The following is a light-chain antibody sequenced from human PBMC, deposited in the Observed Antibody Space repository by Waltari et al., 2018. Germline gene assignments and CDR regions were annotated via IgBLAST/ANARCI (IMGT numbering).Light chain of an antibody. CDR2: EVT. J-gene: IGLJ1*01. V-gene: IGLV2-8*01. CDR3: SSYAGSNNYV. CDR1: SSDVGGYNY. Sequence: QSALTQPPSASGSPGQSVPLSCTGTSSDVGGYNYVPWYQQHPGKVPKLMIYEVTKRPSGVPDRFSGSKSGNTASLTVSGLQTEDEADYYCSSYAGSNNYVFGTGTKVTVL.